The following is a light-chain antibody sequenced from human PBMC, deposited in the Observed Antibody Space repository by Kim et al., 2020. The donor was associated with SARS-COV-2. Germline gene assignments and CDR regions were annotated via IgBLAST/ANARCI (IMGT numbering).Light chain of an antibody. Sequence: SPGEIATLSCRAGQPVQNKHLAWYRQKPGQAPLLLIYGASSRPTGIPDRFRGTGSGTDFTLTITSLEPEDFAVYYCQHYDRSPYTFGQGTKVDIK. CDR1: QPVQNKH. CDR2: GAS. J-gene: IGKJ1*01. CDR3: QHYDRSPYT. V-gene: IGKV3-20*01.